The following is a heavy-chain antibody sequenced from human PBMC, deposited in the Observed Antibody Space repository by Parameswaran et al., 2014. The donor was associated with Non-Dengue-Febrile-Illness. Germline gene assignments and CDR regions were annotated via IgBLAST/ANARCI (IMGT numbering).Heavy chain of an antibody. J-gene: IGHJ4*02. D-gene: IGHD2-2*01. V-gene: IGHV3-53*03. Sequence: RWIRQPPGKRLEWVSVIYSGGSTYYADSVKGRFTISRDNSKNTLYLQMNSLRAEDTAVYYCSSTSCYDCSTGLRDYWGQGTLVTVSS. CDR2: IYSGGST. CDR3: SSTSCYDCSTGLRDY.